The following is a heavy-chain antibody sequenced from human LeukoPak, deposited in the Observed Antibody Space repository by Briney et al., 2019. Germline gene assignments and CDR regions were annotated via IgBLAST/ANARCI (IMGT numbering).Heavy chain of an antibody. J-gene: IGHJ3*02. D-gene: IGHD3-22*01. CDR1: GGSISSYY. Sequence: SETLSLTCTVSGGSISSYYWSWIRQPPGKGLEWIGYIYYSGSTNYNPSLKSRVTISVDTSRNQFSMKLSSVTAADTAVYYCARSHYYDSSGYPGGAFDIWGQGTMVTVSS. V-gene: IGHV4-59*01. CDR3: ARSHYYDSSGYPGGAFDI. CDR2: IYYSGST.